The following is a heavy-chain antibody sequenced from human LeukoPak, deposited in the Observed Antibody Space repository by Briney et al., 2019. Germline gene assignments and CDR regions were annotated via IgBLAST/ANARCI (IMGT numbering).Heavy chain of an antibody. V-gene: IGHV3-11*01. Sequence: GGSLRLSCAASGFTFSDYYMSWIRQAPGKGLDWVSYISSSGSTIYYADSVKGRFTVSRDNAKNSLYLQMNSLKTEDTAVYYRTSRGNYDSSGPLDYWGQGTLVTVSS. CDR3: TSRGNYDSSGPLDY. CDR2: ISSSGSTI. J-gene: IGHJ4*02. D-gene: IGHD3-22*01. CDR1: GFTFSDYY.